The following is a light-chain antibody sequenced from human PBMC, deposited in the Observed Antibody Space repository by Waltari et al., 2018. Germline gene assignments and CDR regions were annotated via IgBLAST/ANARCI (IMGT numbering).Light chain of an antibody. CDR3: QSYDTSTVI. CDR1: SGSIASNS. CDR2: ENN. J-gene: IGLJ2*01. Sequence: NFMLTQPHSVSESPGKTVTISCTRDSGSIASNSFPWYQQRPGSAPSSVISENNQRPSGVPDRFSGSIDSSSNSASLTISGLKTEDEADYYCQSYDTSTVIFGGGTKLTVL. V-gene: IGLV6-57*03.